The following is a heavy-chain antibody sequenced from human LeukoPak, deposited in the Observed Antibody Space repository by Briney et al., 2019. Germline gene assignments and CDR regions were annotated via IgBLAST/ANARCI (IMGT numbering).Heavy chain of an antibody. V-gene: IGHV3-23*01. CDR3: ARVSMAAAAHFDY. D-gene: IGHD6-25*01. CDR1: GFTFSSYA. J-gene: IGHJ4*02. CDR2: ISGSGGST. Sequence: QSGGSLRLSCAAFGFTFSSYAMSWVRQAPGKGLEWVSAISGSGGSTYYADSVKGRFTISRDNAKNSLYLQMNSLRAEDTAVYYCARVSMAAAAHFDYWGQGTLVTVSS.